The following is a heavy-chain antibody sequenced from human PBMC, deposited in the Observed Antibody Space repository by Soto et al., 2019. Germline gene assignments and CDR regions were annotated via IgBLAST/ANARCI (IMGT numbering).Heavy chain of an antibody. CDR2: INAGNGNT. D-gene: IGHD3-22*01. CDR3: ARVYYDSSGYYWYFDL. V-gene: IGHV1-3*01. J-gene: IGHJ2*01. CDR1: GYTFTSDA. Sequence: ASVKVSCKASGYTFTSDAMHWVRQAPGQRLEWMGWINAGNGNTKYSQKFQGRVTITRDTSASTAYMELSSLRSEDTAVYYCARVYYDSSGYYWYFDLWGRGTLVTVSS.